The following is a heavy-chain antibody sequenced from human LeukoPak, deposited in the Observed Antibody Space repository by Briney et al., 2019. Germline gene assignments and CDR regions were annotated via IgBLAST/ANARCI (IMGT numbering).Heavy chain of an antibody. CDR1: GYTFTSYY. V-gene: IGHV1-46*01. CDR3: ARGDSSGYYFDY. CDR2: INPSGGST. J-gene: IGHJ4*02. Sequence: GASVKVSCKASGYTFTSYYMHWVRQAPGQGLEWMGIINPSGGSTSYAQKFQGRVTMTRDMSSSTVYMELSSLRSEDTAVYYCARGDSSGYYFDYWGQGTLVTVSS. D-gene: IGHD3-22*01.